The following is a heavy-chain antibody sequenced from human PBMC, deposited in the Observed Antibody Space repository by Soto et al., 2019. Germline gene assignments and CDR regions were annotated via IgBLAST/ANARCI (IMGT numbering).Heavy chain of an antibody. CDR3: ARLHCTSPGCVPLDP. CDR2: VHSGGNT. CDR1: GFTVSNNY. J-gene: IGHJ5*02. Sequence: GGSLRLSCAAAGFTVSNNYMSWVRQAPGKGLEWVSVVHSGGNTYYAESLESRVTMSVDTSKKQLSLRLRSVTATDTAVYYCARLHCTSPGCVPLDPWGHGTLVTVSS. D-gene: IGHD2-2*01. V-gene: IGHV3-53*01.